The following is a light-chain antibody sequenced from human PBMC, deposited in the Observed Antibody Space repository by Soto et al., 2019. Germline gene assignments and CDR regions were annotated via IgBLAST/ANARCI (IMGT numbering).Light chain of an antibody. CDR1: QSVSSY. J-gene: IGKJ3*01. CDR3: QQRSNWPLT. CDR2: DAS. Sequence: EIVLTQSPGTLSLSPGERANLSCRASQSVSSYLAWYQQKPGQAPRLLIYDASNRATGIPARFSGSGSGTDFTLTISSLEPEDFAVYYCQQRSNWPLTFGPGTKVDIK. V-gene: IGKV3-11*01.